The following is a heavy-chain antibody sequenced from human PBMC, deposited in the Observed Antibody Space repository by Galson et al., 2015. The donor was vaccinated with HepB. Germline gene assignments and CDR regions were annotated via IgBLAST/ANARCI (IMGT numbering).Heavy chain of an antibody. Sequence: SLRLSCAASGFTFSSYGMHWVRQAPGKGLEWVAVISYDGSNKYYADSVKGRFTISRDNSKNTLYLQMNSLRAEDTAVYYCAKDPMEVTIFGVVIRFYYYYGMDVWGQGTTVTVSS. CDR2: ISYDGSNK. V-gene: IGHV3-30*18. CDR1: GFTFSSYG. D-gene: IGHD3-3*01. CDR3: AKDPMEVTIFGVVIRFYYYYGMDV. J-gene: IGHJ6*02.